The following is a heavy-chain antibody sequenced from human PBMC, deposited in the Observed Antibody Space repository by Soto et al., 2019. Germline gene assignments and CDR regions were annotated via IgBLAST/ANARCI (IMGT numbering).Heavy chain of an antibody. CDR3: ARDRTSFGLHV. V-gene: IGHV4-59*01. D-gene: IGHD1-7*01. Sequence: AETLSLTCTVSGASMTNSSWHWIRQPPGKGLEWVGYVSYSGNTRHNPSLKNRVTISVDSSKNRFYLKLTSVTAADTALYYCARDRTSFGLHVWGQGTKVTVSS. J-gene: IGHJ6*02. CDR1: GASMTNSS. CDR2: VSYSGNT.